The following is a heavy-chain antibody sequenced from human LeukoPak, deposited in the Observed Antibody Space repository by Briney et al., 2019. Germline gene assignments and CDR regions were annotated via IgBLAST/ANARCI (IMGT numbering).Heavy chain of an antibody. V-gene: IGHV4-59*01. CDR3: ARDKGWMTAIPSSDYYYGMDV. Sequence: SETLSLTCTVSGGSISSYYWSWIRQPPGKGLEWIGYIYYSGSTSYNPSLKSRVTISVDTSKNQFSLKLSSVTAADTAVYCCARDKGWMTAIPSSDYYYGMDVWGQGTTVTVSS. D-gene: IGHD2-21*02. J-gene: IGHJ6*02. CDR1: GGSISSYY. CDR2: IYYSGST.